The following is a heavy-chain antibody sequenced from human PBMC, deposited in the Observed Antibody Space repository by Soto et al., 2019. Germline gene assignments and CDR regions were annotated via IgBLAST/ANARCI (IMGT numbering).Heavy chain of an antibody. CDR2: ISGSGGST. D-gene: IGHD4-17*01. J-gene: IGHJ4*02. CDR1: GFTFSSYA. Sequence: PGGSLRLSCAASGFTFSSYAMSWVRQAPGKGLEWVSAISGSGGSTYYADSVKGRFTISRDNSKNTLYLQMNSLRAEDTAVYYCAKIPVDYGDYANLEPLGYFDYWGQGTLVTVSS. CDR3: AKIPVDYGDYANLEPLGYFDY. V-gene: IGHV3-23*01.